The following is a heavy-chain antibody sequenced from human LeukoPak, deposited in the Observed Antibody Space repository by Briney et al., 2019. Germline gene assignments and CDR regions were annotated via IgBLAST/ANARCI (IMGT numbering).Heavy chain of an antibody. J-gene: IGHJ4*02. CDR2: IWYDGSNK. Sequence: PGRSLRLSCAAAGFTFSSYCMHWVRQAPGKGLEWVAVIWYDGSNKYYADSVKGRFTISRDNSKNTLYLQMNSLRAEDTAVYYCARDGGGYCSGGSCYFPAPFDYWGQGTLVTVSS. CDR1: GFTFSSYC. D-gene: IGHD2-15*01. V-gene: IGHV3-33*01. CDR3: ARDGGGYCSGGSCYFPAPFDY.